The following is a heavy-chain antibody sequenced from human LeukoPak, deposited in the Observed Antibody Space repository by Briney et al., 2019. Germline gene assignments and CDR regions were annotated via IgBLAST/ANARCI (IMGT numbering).Heavy chain of an antibody. D-gene: IGHD1-7*01. V-gene: IGHV3-23*01. Sequence: GGSLRLSCAASGFPFSTYAMTWVRQAPGKGLEWVSGITGSDSSTYYADSVKGRFTISRDNSKNTLYLQMNSLRAEDTAVYYCAKLRRYNWNYGGGYADYWGQGTLVTVSS. CDR1: GFPFSTYA. CDR3: AKLRRYNWNYGGGYADY. CDR2: ITGSDSST. J-gene: IGHJ4*02.